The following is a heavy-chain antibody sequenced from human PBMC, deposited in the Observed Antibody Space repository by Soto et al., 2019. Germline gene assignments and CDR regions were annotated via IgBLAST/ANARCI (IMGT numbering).Heavy chain of an antibody. J-gene: IGHJ3*02. Sequence: GGSLRLSCAASGFTFSSYAMHWVRQAPGKGLEWVAVISYDGSNKYYADSVKGRFTISRDNSKNTLYLQMNSLRAEDTAVYYCARDAPGSGSQNAEDAFDIWGQGTMVTVSS. CDR2: ISYDGSNK. V-gene: IGHV3-30-3*01. CDR1: GFTFSSYA. CDR3: ARDAPGSGSQNAEDAFDI. D-gene: IGHD1-26*01.